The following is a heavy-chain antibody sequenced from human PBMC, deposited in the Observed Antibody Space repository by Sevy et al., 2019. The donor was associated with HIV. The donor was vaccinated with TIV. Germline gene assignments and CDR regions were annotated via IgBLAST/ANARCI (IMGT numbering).Heavy chain of an antibody. CDR2: IYPGDSDT. CDR1: GYSFTSYW. CDR3: ARRGYSVYYYYGMDV. Sequence: GESLKISCKGSGYSFTSYWIGWVRQMPGKGLEWMGIIYPGDSDTRYSPSFQGQVTISADKSISTAYLQWSSLKASDTAMYYCARRGYSVYYYYGMDVWGQGTTVTVSS. D-gene: IGHD3-22*01. V-gene: IGHV5-51*01. J-gene: IGHJ6*02.